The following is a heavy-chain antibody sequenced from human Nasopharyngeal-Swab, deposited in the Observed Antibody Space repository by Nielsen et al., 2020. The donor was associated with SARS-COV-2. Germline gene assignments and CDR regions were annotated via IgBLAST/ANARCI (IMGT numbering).Heavy chain of an antibody. Sequence: SGPTLVKPTQTLTLTCTFSGFSLSTSGMCVNWIRQPPGKALEWLALVDWGDDKYYSTSLKTRLTISKDNSKDEVVLTMTNMDPVDTATYYCARSGDCSGGRCNDAFDIWGQGTMVTVSS. CDR1: GFSLSTSGMC. CDR2: VDWGDDK. D-gene: IGHD2-15*01. J-gene: IGHJ3*02. V-gene: IGHV2-70*01. CDR3: ARSGDCSGGRCNDAFDI.